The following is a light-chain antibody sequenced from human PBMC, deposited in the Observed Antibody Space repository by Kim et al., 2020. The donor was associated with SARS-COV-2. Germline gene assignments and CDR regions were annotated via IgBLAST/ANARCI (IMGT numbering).Light chain of an antibody. J-gene: IGKJ3*01. CDR2: AAS. V-gene: IGKV1-39*01. Sequence: DIQMTQSPSSVSASVGDRVTITCRTTQSISSHLNWYQQKPGRAPKLLISAASTLQGGVPSRFSGSGSETDFTLTISSLQPEDFANYFCQQSYITPFTFGPGTKVDIK. CDR1: QSISSH. CDR3: QQSYITPFT.